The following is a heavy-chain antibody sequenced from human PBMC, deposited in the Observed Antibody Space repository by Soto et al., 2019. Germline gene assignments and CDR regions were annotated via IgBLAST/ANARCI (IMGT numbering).Heavy chain of an antibody. J-gene: IGHJ6*01. CDR1: GYTFTSYD. CDR3: ARVVGRGMDF. Sequence: QVQLVQSGAEVKKPGASVKVSCKASGYTFTSYDINWVRQATGQGLEWMGWMNPNSANTGYAQKFQGRVTMTRNTSISTVYMELGSRGCEVTAVYYCARVVGRGMDFWCQGTTVTVSS. D-gene: IGHD2-15*01. V-gene: IGHV1-8*01. CDR2: MNPNSANT.